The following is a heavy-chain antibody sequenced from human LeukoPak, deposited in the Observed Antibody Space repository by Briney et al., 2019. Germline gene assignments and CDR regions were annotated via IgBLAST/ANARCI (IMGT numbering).Heavy chain of an antibody. J-gene: IGHJ4*02. Sequence: GGSLRLSCAASGFTFSDYYMTWIRQAPGKGLEWVSYISGSSSDTNYADFVKGRFTISRDNAKNSLYLQMNSLRAEDTAVYYCARAPRGSGWSHFFNWGQGTLVTVSS. CDR2: ISGSSSDT. V-gene: IGHV3-11*06. CDR1: GFTFSDYY. CDR3: ARAPRGSGWSHFFN. D-gene: IGHD6-19*01.